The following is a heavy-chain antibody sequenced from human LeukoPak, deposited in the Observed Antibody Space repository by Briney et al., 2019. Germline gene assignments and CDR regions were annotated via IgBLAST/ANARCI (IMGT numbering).Heavy chain of an antibody. Sequence: GGSLRLSCAASGFTFSSYAMSWVRQAPGKGLGWVSAISGSGGSTYYADTVKGRFTISRDNSKNTLYLQMNSLRAEDTAVYYCAKPGGTMTTIPSSEGVFDYWGQGTLVTVSS. V-gene: IGHV3-23*01. J-gene: IGHJ4*02. D-gene: IGHD2-21*02. CDR3: AKPGGTMTTIPSSEGVFDY. CDR1: GFTFSSYA. CDR2: ISGSGGST.